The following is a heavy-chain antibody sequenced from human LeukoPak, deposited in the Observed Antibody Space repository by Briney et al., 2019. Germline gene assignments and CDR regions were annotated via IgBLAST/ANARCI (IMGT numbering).Heavy chain of an antibody. CDR3: AREDSSSRAYYYYYYYMDV. D-gene: IGHD6-6*01. CDR2: IYTSGST. CDR1: GGSISSGSYY. V-gene: IGHV4-61*02. J-gene: IGHJ6*03. Sequence: SETLSLTCTVSGGSISSGSYYWSWIRQPAGKGLEWIGRIYTSGSTNYNPSLKSRVTISVDTSKNQFSLKLSSVTAADTAVYYCAREDSSSRAYYYYYYYMDVWGKGTTVTVSS.